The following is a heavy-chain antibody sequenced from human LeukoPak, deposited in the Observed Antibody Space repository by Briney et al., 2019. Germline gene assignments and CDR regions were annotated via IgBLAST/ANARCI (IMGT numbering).Heavy chain of an antibody. D-gene: IGHD3-22*01. CDR1: GGSISSGDYY. CDR2: IYYSGST. V-gene: IGHV4-30-4*08. CDR3: ARVAYYYDSSGYSPVDY. Sequence: PSQTLSLTCTVSGGSISSGDYYWSWIRQPPRKGLEWIVYIYYSGSTYYNPSLKSRVTISVATSKIQFSLKLNSVTAADTAVYYCARVAYYYDSSGYSPVDYWGQGTLVTVSS. J-gene: IGHJ4*02.